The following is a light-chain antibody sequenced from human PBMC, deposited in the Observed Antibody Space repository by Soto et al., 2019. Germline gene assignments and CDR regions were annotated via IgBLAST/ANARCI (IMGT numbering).Light chain of an antibody. J-gene: IGKJ5*01. CDR1: QSISTW. CDR3: QQYNTYPIT. V-gene: IGKV1-5*01. CDR2: DAS. Sequence: DIQMTQSPSTLSASVGHRVTISCRASQSISTWLAWYQHQPGTAPTLLISDASTLESGVPSRFSATGSGTEFTLTISSLQPDDFATYYCQQYNTYPITFGQGTRLEI.